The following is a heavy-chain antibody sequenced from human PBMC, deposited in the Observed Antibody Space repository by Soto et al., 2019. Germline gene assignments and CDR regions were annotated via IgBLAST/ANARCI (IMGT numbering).Heavy chain of an antibody. V-gene: IGHV4-30-4*01. CDR2: IYYSGST. CDR1: GGSISSGDYY. CDR3: ARGGIAVAGIYDY. J-gene: IGHJ4*02. Sequence: KPSETLSLTCTVSGGSISSGDYYWSWIRQPPGKGLEWIGYIYYSGSTYYNPSLKSRVTISVDTSKNQFSLKLSSVTAADTAVYYCARGGIAVAGIYDYWGQGTLVTVSS. D-gene: IGHD6-19*01.